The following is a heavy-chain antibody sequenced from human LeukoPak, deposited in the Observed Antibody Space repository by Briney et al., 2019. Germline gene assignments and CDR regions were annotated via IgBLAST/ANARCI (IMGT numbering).Heavy chain of an antibody. D-gene: IGHD4/OR15-4a*01. V-gene: IGHV3-7*01. CDR3: AVKMGLLGYGDDAFDI. J-gene: IGHJ3*02. CDR2: IKQDGSEK. Sequence: GGSLRLSCAASGFTFSSYWMSWVRQAPGKGLEWVANIKQDGSEKYYVDSVKGRFTISRDNAKNSLYLQVNSLRAEDTAVYYCAVKMGLLGYGDDAFDIWGQGTMVTVSS. CDR1: GFTFSSYW.